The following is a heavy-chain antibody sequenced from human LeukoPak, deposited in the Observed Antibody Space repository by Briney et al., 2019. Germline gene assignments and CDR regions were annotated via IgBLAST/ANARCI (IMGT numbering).Heavy chain of an antibody. Sequence: PSETLSLTCTVSGGSISSYYWSWIRQPAGKGLEWIGRIYTSGSTNYSPSLKSRVTVSVDTSKNQFSLKLSSVTAADTAMYYCAREREDYYDSSGYYFDYWGQGTLVTVSS. CDR1: GGSISSYY. V-gene: IGHV4-4*07. CDR3: AREREDYYDSSGYYFDY. J-gene: IGHJ4*02. CDR2: IYTSGST. D-gene: IGHD3-22*01.